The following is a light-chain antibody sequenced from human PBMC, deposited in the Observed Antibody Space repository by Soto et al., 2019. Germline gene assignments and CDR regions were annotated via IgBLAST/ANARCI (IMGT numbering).Light chain of an antibody. CDR3: LQHFNFSWT. CDR2: AAS. J-gene: IGKJ1*01. Sequence: AIQMTQSPSSLSASVGDRVTITCRASRDIGNDLGWYQQKPGKAPKHLIFAASNLQSGVPSRFSGGGSDTDFTLTISSLQADDFATYYCLQHFNFSWTFGQGTKVE. V-gene: IGKV1-6*01. CDR1: RDIGND.